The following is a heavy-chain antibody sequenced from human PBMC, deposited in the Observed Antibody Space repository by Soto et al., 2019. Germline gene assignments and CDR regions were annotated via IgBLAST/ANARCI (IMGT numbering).Heavy chain of an antibody. V-gene: IGHV1-69*01. CDR1: GGTISNYA. CDR2: IIPMSATT. D-gene: IGHD5-12*01. J-gene: IGHJ4*02. Sequence: QVQLVQSGAEVKKPGSSVKVSCKASGGTISNYAINWVRQAPGQGLEWMGGIIPMSATTNYAGRFQGRVTMTADESTNTFYMELSRLGYDDTAVFYCTTDNGGRRGYSGFDAFEYWGKGTLVTVSS. CDR3: TTDNGGRRGYSGFDAFEY.